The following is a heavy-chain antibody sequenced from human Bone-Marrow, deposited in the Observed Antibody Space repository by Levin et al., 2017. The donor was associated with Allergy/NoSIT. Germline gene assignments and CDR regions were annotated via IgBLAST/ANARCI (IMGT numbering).Heavy chain of an antibody. V-gene: IGHV1-3*01. CDR3: ARVWYYYGSGRGAYYFDY. CDR1: GYTFTSYA. J-gene: IGHJ4*02. D-gene: IGHD3-10*01. Sequence: ASVKVSCKASGYTFTSYAMHWVRQAPGQRLEWMGWINAGNGNTKYSQKFQGRVTITRDTSASTAYMELSSLRSEDTAVYYCARVWYYYGSGRGAYYFDYWGQGTLVTVSS. CDR2: INAGNGNT.